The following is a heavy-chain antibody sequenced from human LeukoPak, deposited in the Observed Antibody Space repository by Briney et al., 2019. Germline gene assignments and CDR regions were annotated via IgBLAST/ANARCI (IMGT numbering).Heavy chain of an antibody. V-gene: IGHV3-21*01. Sequence: PGGSLRLSCAASGFTFTTFNMHWVRQSPGKGLEWVSCINSSRDYIYYANPVKGRFTISRDNSRNSLYLQMNSLRAEDTAVYYCAGRDYGDYFFDSWGQGTLVTVSS. J-gene: IGHJ4*02. D-gene: IGHD4-17*01. CDR3: AGRDYGDYFFDS. CDR2: INSSRDYI. CDR1: GFTFTTFN.